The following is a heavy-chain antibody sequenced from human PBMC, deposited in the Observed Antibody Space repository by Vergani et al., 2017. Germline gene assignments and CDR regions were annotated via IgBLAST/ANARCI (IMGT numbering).Heavy chain of an antibody. V-gene: IGHV4-59*08. CDR3: ARQQQGGELLDNWFDP. J-gene: IGHJ5*02. CDR1: GGSFNTYY. Sequence: QVQLAESGPGLVKPSETLSLTCTVSGGSFNTYYWSWIRQSPGKGLEWIGYIYSTGSTNYNPSLNSRVTISVDTSKNQFSLKLSSVTAADTAVYYCARQQQGGELLDNWFDPWGQGTLVTVSS. D-gene: IGHD3-10*01. CDR2: IYSTGST.